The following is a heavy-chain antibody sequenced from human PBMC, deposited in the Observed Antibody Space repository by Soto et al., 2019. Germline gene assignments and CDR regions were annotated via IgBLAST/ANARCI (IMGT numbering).Heavy chain of an antibody. CDR2: ISSDGSNE. CDR3: AKGREQQLIRIGLDV. Sequence: QVQLVESGGGVVQPGRSLRLSCAAAGFTTSSYGMHWVRQAPGKGLEWVASISSDGSNEDYVDSVKGRFTVSRDNSKNTIYLQMNSLRAEDTAVYFCAKGREQQLIRIGLDVWGQGTTVTISS. D-gene: IGHD6-13*01. CDR1: GFTTSSYG. J-gene: IGHJ6*02. V-gene: IGHV3-30*18.